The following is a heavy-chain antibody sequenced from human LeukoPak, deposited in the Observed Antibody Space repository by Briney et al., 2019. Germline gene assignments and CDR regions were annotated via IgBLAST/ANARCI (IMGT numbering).Heavy chain of an antibody. V-gene: IGHV3-23*01. D-gene: IGHD6-19*01. CDR3: AKLLGWHWARGYYGMDV. CDR1: GFTFSSYA. J-gene: IGHJ6*02. CDR2: ISGSGGNT. Sequence: PGGSLRLSCAASGFTFSSYAMSWVRQAPGKGLEWVSAISGSGGNTYYADSVKGRFTISRDNSKNTLYLQMNSLRAEDTAVYYCAKLLGWHWARGYYGMDVWGQGTTVTVSS.